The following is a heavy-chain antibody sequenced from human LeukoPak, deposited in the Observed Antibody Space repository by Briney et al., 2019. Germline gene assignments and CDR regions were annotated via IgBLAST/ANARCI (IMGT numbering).Heavy chain of an antibody. Sequence: GESLKISCKGSGYSFTNYWIGWVRQMPGKGLEWMGMIYPGDSDTRYSPSFQGQVTISADKSISTAYLQWSSPEASDTAMYFCARHGSSYFEPRYNWFDPWGQGTLVTVSS. J-gene: IGHJ5*02. D-gene: IGHD3-9*01. V-gene: IGHV5-51*01. CDR3: ARHGSSYFEPRYNWFDP. CDR1: GYSFTNYW. CDR2: IYPGDSDT.